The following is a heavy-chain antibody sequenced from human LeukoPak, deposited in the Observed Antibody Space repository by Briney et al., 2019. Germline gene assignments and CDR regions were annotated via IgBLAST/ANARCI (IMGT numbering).Heavy chain of an antibody. D-gene: IGHD6-13*01. CDR3: ARDVVAAAGILDY. V-gene: IGHV3-21*01. J-gene: IGHJ4*02. CDR2: ISSSSSYI. CDR1: GFSFRGYG. Sequence: GGSLRLSCAASGFSFRGYGMNWVRQAPGKGLEWVSSISSSSSYIYYADSVKGRFTISGDNAKNSLYLQMNSLRAEDTAVYYCARDVVAAAGILDYWGQGTLVTVSS.